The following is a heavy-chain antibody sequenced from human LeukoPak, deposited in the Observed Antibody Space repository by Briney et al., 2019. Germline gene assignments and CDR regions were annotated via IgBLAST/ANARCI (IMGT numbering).Heavy chain of an antibody. CDR2: IYSGGST. V-gene: IGHV3-66*01. CDR3: ARDRSSSWPDAFDI. Sequence: GGSLRLSCAASGFTVSSNYMSWVRQAPGKGLEWVSVIYSGGSTYYADSVKGRFTISRDNSKNTLYLQMNGLRAEDTAVYYCARDRSSSWPDAFDIWGQGTMVTVSS. D-gene: IGHD6-13*01. J-gene: IGHJ3*02. CDR1: GFTVSSNY.